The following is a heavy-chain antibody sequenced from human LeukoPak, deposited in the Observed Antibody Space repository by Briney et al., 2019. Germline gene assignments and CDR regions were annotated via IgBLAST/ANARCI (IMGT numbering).Heavy chain of an antibody. CDR1: GGTFSSYA. D-gene: IGHD3-22*01. CDR3: ARAGYYYDSSGYYYYWYFDL. Sequence: GASVKVSCKASGGTFSSYAISWVRQAPGQGLEWMGGIIPIFGTANYAQKFQGRVTITTDESTSTAYMELSSLRSEDTAVYYCARAGYYYDSSGYYYYWYFDLWGRGTLVTVSS. J-gene: IGHJ2*01. CDR2: IIPIFGTA. V-gene: IGHV1-69*05.